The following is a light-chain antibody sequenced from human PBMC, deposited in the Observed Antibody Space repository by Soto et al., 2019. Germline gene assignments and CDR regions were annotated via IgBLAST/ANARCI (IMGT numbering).Light chain of an antibody. CDR3: QQRINGLT. CDR2: DAS. CDR1: QSVGSN. Sequence: ETVLTQSPATLSLSPGERATLSCRASQSVGSNLAWFQQRSGQSPRLLIYDASNRVTGIPARFSGGGSGTDFTLTISSLEPEDFAGYYCQQRINGLTFGGGTKVEIK. V-gene: IGKV3-11*01. J-gene: IGKJ4*01.